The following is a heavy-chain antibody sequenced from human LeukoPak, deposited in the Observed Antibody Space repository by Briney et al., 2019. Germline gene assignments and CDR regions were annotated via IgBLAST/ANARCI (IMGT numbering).Heavy chain of an antibody. J-gene: IGHJ5*02. CDR2: INHSGST. CDR1: GDSLSGYY. V-gene: IGHV4-34*01. CDR3: ARRVSIAAPVCP. Sequence: PSETLSLTCAVYGDSLSGYYWSCIRQPPGKGLEWIGEINHSGSTNYNPSLKSRVTVSVDTSKNQFSLKLTSVTAADTAVCYCARRVSIAAPVCPWGQGTLVIVSS. D-gene: IGHD6-13*01.